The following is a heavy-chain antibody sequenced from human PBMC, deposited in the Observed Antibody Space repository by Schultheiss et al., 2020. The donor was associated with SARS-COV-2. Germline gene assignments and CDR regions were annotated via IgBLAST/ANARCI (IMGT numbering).Heavy chain of an antibody. CDR1: GGSISSGGYY. Sequence: SETLSLTCTVSGGSISSGGYYWSWIRQPAGKGLEWIGRIYTSGSTNYNPSLKSRVTMSVDTSKNQFSLKLSSVTAADTAVYYCARDSYDHFDYWGQGTLVTVSS. J-gene: IGHJ4*02. CDR3: ARDSYDHFDY. D-gene: IGHD5-18*01. CDR2: IYTSGST. V-gene: IGHV4-61*02.